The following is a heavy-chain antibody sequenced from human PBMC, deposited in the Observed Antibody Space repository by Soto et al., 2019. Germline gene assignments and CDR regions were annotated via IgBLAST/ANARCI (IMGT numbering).Heavy chain of an antibody. CDR3: AKERYSSSSPDFDY. V-gene: IGHV3-30*18. CDR1: GFTFSSYG. Sequence: QVQLVESGGGVVQPGRSLRLSCAASGFTFSSYGMHWVRQAPGKGLEWVAVISYDGSNKYYADSVKGRFTISRDNSKNTLYLQMNSLRPEDTAVYYCAKERYSSSSPDFDYWGQGTLVTVSS. CDR2: ISYDGSNK. D-gene: IGHD6-6*01. J-gene: IGHJ4*02.